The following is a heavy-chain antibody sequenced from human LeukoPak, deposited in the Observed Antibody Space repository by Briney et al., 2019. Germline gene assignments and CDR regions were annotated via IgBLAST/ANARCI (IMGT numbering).Heavy chain of an antibody. CDR2: ISSSSSYI. CDR3: ASCTTGKTFGSLREIKKSREIDY. V-gene: IGHV3-21*01. D-gene: IGHD1-1*01. J-gene: IGHJ4*02. Sequence: GGSLRLSCAASGFTFSSYAMSWVRQAPGKGLEWVSSISSSSSYIYYADSVRGRFTISRDNAKNSLFLQMNSLRGEDTAIYYCASCTTGKTFGSLREIKKSREIDYWGQGTLVTVSS. CDR1: GFTFSSYA.